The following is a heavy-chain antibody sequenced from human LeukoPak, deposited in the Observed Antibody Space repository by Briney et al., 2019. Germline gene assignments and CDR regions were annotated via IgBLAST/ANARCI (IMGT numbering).Heavy chain of an antibody. J-gene: IGHJ4*02. V-gene: IGHV3-21*01. Sequence: GGSLRLSCAASGFTFSADNMNWVRQAPGKGLEWVASISSNTNYKYYADSLKGRFTVSRDNAKNSLFLQMNSLRAEDTAVYYCARCPRGLRLGGHQWGQGNLVSVSS. CDR2: ISSNTNYK. CDR3: ARCPRGLRLGGHQ. CDR1: GFTFSADN. D-gene: IGHD3-16*01.